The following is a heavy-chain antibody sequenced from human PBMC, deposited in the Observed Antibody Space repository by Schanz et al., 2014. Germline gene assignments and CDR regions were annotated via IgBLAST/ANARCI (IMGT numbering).Heavy chain of an antibody. CDR2: LSGSGGST. D-gene: IGHD6-13*01. Sequence: EVQLLESGGGLVQPGGSLRLSCAASGFTFSSYAMSWVRQAPGKGLEWVSALSGSGGSTYYADSVKGRFTISRDNAKNSLYLQMNSLRAEDAAVYYCAREQIMAAAGLVDYWGHGTLVTVSS. J-gene: IGHJ4*01. V-gene: IGHV3-23*01. CDR1: GFTFSSYA. CDR3: AREQIMAAAGLVDY.